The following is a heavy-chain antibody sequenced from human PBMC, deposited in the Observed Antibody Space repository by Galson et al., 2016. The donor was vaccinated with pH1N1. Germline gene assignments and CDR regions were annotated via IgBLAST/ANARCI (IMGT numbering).Heavy chain of an antibody. D-gene: IGHD2-2*01. V-gene: IGHV1-46*03. Sequence: SCKASGYTFTKYYMHWVRQAPGQGLEWMGIINPSDGTTTSAQNFQGRITLTRDTSTSTVYMDLSRLRSEDTAVYYCAQYCTSTTCPPHGMDVWGQGTLVIVSS. CDR2: INPSDGTT. CDR3: AQYCTSTTCPPHGMDV. CDR1: GYTFTKYY. J-gene: IGHJ6*02.